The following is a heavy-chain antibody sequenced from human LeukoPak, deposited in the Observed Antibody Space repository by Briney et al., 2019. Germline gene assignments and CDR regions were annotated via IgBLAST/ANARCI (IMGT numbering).Heavy chain of an antibody. J-gene: IGHJ5*02. CDR2: IYYSGST. CDR1: GGSLSSSSYY. Sequence: PSQTLSPTCTVSGGSLSSSSYYWGWIRQPPGNGLEWIGSIYYSGSTYCNPSLKRRVTISVETAKNQFSLKLSSVTAADTAVYYCARFYDSSGLMESWGQGTLVTVSS. CDR3: ARFYDSSGLMES. D-gene: IGHD3-22*01. V-gene: IGHV4-39*01.